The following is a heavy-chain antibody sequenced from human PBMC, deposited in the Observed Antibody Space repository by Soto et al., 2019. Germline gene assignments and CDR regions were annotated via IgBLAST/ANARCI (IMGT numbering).Heavy chain of an antibody. CDR2: IDPSDSYT. D-gene: IGHD3-22*01. V-gene: IGHV5-10-1*01. CDR1: GYSFTSYW. J-gene: IGHJ5*02. Sequence: GESLKISCKGSGYSFTSYWTSWVRQMPGKGLEWMGRIDPSDSYTNYSPSFQGHVTISADKSISTAYLQWGSLKASDTAMYYCARHEIPYYYDSSAHWFDPWGQGTLVTVSS. CDR3: ARHEIPYYYDSSAHWFDP.